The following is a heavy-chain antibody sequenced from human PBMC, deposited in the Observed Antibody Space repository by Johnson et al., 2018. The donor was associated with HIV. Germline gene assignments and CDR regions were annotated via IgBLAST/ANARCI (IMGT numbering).Heavy chain of an antibody. CDR2: INRDGSEK. J-gene: IGHJ3*02. CDR3: LLGQDGGGI. D-gene: IGHD3-16*01. V-gene: IGHV3-7*01. CDR1: GFTFRSYW. Sequence: VQLVESGGGLVQPGGSLRLSCAASGFTFRSYWMSWVRQAPGKGLEWVANINRDGSEKYYVDSVKARFTISRDNAEKSLYLQMNSLRAEDTAVYYALLGQDGGGIWGQGTMVTVSS.